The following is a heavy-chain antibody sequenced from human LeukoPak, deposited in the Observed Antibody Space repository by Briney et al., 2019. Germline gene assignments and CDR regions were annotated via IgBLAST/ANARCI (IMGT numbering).Heavy chain of an antibody. CDR2: IKQDGSET. V-gene: IGHV3-7*01. D-gene: IGHD4-17*01. CDR3: AKGDHYGDHFDV. CDR1: GFTFSNFW. J-gene: IGHJ4*02. Sequence: GSLRLSCAASGFTFSNFWINWVRQAPGKGLEWVANIKQDGSETYYVDSVKGRFTVSRDNPNNSLYLQMNSLRAEDTAVYFCAKGDHYGDHFDVWGQGTLVTVSS.